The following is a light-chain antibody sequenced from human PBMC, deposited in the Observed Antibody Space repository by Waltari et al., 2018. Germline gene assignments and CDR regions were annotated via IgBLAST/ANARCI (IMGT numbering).Light chain of an antibody. Sequence: EIVLTQSPGTLSLSPGERATLSCRASQSVGRTLAWYQQKPSQAPRLLIYAASNRATGIPDRFSGSGSGTDFSLTISRLEPEDFAVYYCQHYVRLPATFGQGTKVAIK. V-gene: IGKV3-20*01. J-gene: IGKJ1*01. CDR2: AAS. CDR1: QSVGRT. CDR3: QHYVRLPAT.